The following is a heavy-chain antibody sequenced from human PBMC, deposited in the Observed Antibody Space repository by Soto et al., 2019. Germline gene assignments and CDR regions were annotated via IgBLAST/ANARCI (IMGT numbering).Heavy chain of an antibody. J-gene: IGHJ4*02. V-gene: IGHV4-34*01. CDR3: ARGGGWGIGVVVGGTSGYLDS. D-gene: IGHD2-15*01. CDR2: INHSGST. Sequence: QVQLQQWSAGLLKPSETLSLTCAVYGGSFSGYYWSWIRQPPGKGLEWIGEINHSGSTNYNPSLRGRFPISLDTPKTSFSWRWGSWTAGGPAFYYGARGGGWGIGVVVGGTSGYLDSWGQGTLVTVSS. CDR1: GGSFSGYY.